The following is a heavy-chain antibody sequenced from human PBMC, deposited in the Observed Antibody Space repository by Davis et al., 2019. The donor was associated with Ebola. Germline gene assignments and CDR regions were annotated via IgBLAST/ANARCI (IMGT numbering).Heavy chain of an antibody. Sequence: PSETLSLTCAVYGGSFSGYYWSWIRQPPGKGLEWIGEINHSGSTNYNPSLKSRVTISVDTSKNQFSLKLSSVTAADTAVYYCARHSSGWGNWFDPWGQGTLVTVSS. J-gene: IGHJ5*02. CDR3: ARHSSGWGNWFDP. V-gene: IGHV4-34*01. CDR2: INHSGST. D-gene: IGHD6-19*01. CDR1: GGSFSGYY.